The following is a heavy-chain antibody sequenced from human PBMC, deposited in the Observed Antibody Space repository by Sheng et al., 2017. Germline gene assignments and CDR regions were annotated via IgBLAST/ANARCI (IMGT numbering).Heavy chain of an antibody. CDR3: ARGRGPGGVVVPAAIRNRRFDY. V-gene: IGHV4-34*01. Sequence: QVQLQQWGAGLLKPSETLSLTCAVYGGSFSGYYWSWIRQPPGKGLEWIGEINHSGSTNYNPSLKSRVTISVDTSKNQFSLKLSSVTAADTAVYYCARGRGPGGVVVPAAIRNRRFDYWGQGTLVTVSS. D-gene: IGHD2-2*01. J-gene: IGHJ4*02. CDR2: INHSGST. CDR1: GGSFSGYY.